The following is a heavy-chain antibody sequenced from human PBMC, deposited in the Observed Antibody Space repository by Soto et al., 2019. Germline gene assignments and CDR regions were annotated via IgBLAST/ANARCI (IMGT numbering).Heavy chain of an antibody. V-gene: IGHV3-7*01. J-gene: IGHJ6*02. CDR1: GFTLISYW. D-gene: IGHD3-3*01. Sequence: GSLNLSCAASGFTLISYWMGWVRQAPGKGLEWVANIKEDGSEKYYADSVKGRFTISRDNAKNSLYLQMNSLRAEDTAVYYCARDKLTIFGVTPYGMDVWGQGTTVTVSS. CDR2: IKEDGSEK. CDR3: ARDKLTIFGVTPYGMDV.